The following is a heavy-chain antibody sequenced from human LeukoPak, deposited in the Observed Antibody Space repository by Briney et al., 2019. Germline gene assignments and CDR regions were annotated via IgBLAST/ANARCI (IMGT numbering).Heavy chain of an antibody. J-gene: IGHJ6*04. CDR2: INAGNGNT. V-gene: IGHV1-3*01. D-gene: IGHD3-10*01. CDR1: GYTFTSYA. Sequence: RWASVKVSCKASGYTFTSYAMRWVRQAPGQRLEWMGWINAGNGNTKYSQKFQGRVTITRDTSASTAYMELSSLRSEDTAVYYCARDEITMVRGVTNGMDVWGKGTTVTVSS. CDR3: ARDEITMVRGVTNGMDV.